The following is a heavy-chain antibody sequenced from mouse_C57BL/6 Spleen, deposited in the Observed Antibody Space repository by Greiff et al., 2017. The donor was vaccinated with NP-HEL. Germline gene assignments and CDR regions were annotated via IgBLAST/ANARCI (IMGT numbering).Heavy chain of an antibody. CDR3: ALYCNYENLFAY. CDR1: GYTFTSYW. V-gene: IGHV1-74*01. D-gene: IGHD2-1*01. CDR2: IHPSDSDT. J-gene: IGHJ3*01. Sequence: VQLQQPGAELVKPGASVKVSCKASGYTFTSYWMHWVKQRPGQGLEWIGRIHPSDSDTNYNQKFKGKATLTVDKSSSTAYMQLSSLTSEDSAVYYCALYCNYENLFAYWGQGTLVTVSA.